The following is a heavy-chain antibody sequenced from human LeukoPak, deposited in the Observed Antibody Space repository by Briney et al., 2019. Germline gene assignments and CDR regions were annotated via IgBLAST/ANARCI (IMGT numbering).Heavy chain of an antibody. V-gene: IGHV4-59*01. CDR1: RGSINGYY. J-gene: IGHJ4*02. CDR2: INYSGAT. CDR3: ARHSSGWHLDF. D-gene: IGHD6-19*01. Sequence: SETQSLTCSVSRGSINGYYWSWLRQPPGKGLEWIGWINYSGATYFNPSLKSRPLMSIDRSMNQLSLRLYSVTAADTAIYYCARHSSGWHLDFWGRGTLVTVSS.